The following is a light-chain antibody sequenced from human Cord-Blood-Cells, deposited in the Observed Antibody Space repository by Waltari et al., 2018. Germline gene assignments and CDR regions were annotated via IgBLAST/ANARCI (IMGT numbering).Light chain of an antibody. Sequence: SYELTQPPSVSVSPGQTASITCSGDKLGAKYACWYQQKPRQSPVLVIYQDSKRPSGIPERFSGSNSGNTATLTISGTQAMDEADYYCQAWDSSTLVVFGGGTKLTVL. CDR1: KLGAKY. J-gene: IGLJ2*01. CDR3: QAWDSSTLVV. CDR2: QDS. V-gene: IGLV3-1*01.